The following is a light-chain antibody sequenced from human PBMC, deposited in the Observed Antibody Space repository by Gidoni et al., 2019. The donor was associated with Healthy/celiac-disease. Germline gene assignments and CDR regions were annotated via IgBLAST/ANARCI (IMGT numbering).Light chain of an antibody. CDR2: KAS. CDR1: QTISSW. Sequence: TCRASQTISSWLAWYQQKPGKAPKLLIYKASSLESGVPSRFSGSGSGTEFTLTISSLQPDDFAIYYCQQYNSYSWTFXQXTKVEIK. J-gene: IGKJ1*01. V-gene: IGKV1-5*03. CDR3: QQYNSYSWT.